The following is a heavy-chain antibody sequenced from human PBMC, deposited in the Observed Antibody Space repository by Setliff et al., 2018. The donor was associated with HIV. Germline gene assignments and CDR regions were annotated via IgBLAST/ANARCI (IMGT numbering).Heavy chain of an antibody. J-gene: IGHJ4*02. Sequence: PGGSLRLSCAASGFTFSNYDMSWVRQAPGKGLEWVSSISSRGTDTYYADSVKGRFTISRDNSKNTLYLQMNSLRAEDTAVYYCAKDGYSDYLNSYFDYWGQGTLVTVSS. CDR2: ISSRGTDT. V-gene: IGHV3-23*01. CDR3: AKDGYSDYLNSYFDY. D-gene: IGHD4-17*01. CDR1: GFTFSNYD.